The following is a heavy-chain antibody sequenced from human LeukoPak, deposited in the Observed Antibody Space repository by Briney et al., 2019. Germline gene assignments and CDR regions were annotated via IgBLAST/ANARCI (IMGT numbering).Heavy chain of an antibody. Sequence: SETLSLTCAVYGGPFSGYYWSWIRQPPGKGLEWIGEINHSGSTNYNPSLKSRVTISVDTSKNQFSLKLSSVTAADTAVYYCAYCSSTSCYPRFDPWGQGTLVTVSS. D-gene: IGHD2-2*01. CDR2: INHSGST. V-gene: IGHV4-34*01. CDR3: AYCSSTSCYPRFDP. CDR1: GGPFSGYY. J-gene: IGHJ5*02.